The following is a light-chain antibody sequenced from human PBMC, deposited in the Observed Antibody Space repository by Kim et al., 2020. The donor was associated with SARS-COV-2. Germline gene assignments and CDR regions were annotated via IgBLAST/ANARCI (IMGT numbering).Light chain of an antibody. J-gene: IGKJ2*01. V-gene: IGKV1-39*01. Sequence: DIQMTQSPSSLSASVGDRVTITCRASRSIGNHLNWYQQRPGKAPNLLIFGASNLQSGVSSRFSGSDSGTDFTLTIRNLQPEDSATYYCQQSDITPYTFGQATKLEI. CDR3: QQSDITPYT. CDR2: GAS. CDR1: RSIGNH.